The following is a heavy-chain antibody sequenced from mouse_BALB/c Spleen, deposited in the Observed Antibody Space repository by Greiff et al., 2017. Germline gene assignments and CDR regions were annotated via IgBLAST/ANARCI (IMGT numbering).Heavy chain of an antibody. CDR2: ISSGGSYT. Sequence: DVHLVESGGGLVKPGGSLKLSCAASGFTFSSYGMSWVRQTPDKRLEWVATISSGGSYTYYPDSVKGRFTISRDNAKNTLYLQMSSLKSEDTAMYYCARHAYDYDGLLPFAYWGQGTLVTVSA. V-gene: IGHV5-6*01. CDR1: GFTFSSYG. D-gene: IGHD2-4*01. J-gene: IGHJ3*01. CDR3: ARHAYDYDGLLPFAY.